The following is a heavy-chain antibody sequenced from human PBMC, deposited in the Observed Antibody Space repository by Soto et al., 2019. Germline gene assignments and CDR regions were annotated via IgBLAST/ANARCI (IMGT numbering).Heavy chain of an antibody. D-gene: IGHD2-8*01. Sequence: EGQLLESGGDLVQPGGSLRLSCTASGFSFSSYAMGWVRQPHGKGLEWVSAIDGRSSKTWYADSVKGRFTISRDNSKNSLYLQMNSLRAEDTAGYYCAKDRGVLMAWYFDLWGRGTLVSVSS. CDR2: IDGRSSKT. CDR1: GFSFSSYA. J-gene: IGHJ2*01. V-gene: IGHV3-23*01. CDR3: AKDRGVLMAWYFDL.